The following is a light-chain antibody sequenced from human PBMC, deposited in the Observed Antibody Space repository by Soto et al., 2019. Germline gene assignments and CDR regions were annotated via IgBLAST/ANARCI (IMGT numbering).Light chain of an antibody. CDR1: QGVSRK. Sequence: DIVMTQSPATLSVAPGERVTFSCRASQGVSRKLAGYQHKPGHAHRLLISGASTGATGIPARFSGSGSGTEFTLTISSLQSEDGASYYCQQYHTWPITFGGGTQVEIK. V-gene: IGKV3-15*01. CDR2: GAS. J-gene: IGKJ4*01. CDR3: QQYHTWPIT.